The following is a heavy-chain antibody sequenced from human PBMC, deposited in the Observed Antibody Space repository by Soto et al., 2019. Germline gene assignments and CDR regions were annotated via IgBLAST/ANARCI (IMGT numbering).Heavy chain of an antibody. CDR1: GYSFTNSW. CDR2: IYPSDSDT. CDR3: TRRSEGGWYFEL. J-gene: IGHJ2*01. D-gene: IGHD3-10*01. Sequence: EVQLVQSGAEVRKPGESLKISCKGSGYSFTNSWIGWVRQMPGKGLEWMRIIYPSDSDTRYRPSFQGQVTISADKSINTAYLQWSSLKASDPAMYYCTRRSEGGWYFELWGRGTLVTVSS. V-gene: IGHV5-51*03.